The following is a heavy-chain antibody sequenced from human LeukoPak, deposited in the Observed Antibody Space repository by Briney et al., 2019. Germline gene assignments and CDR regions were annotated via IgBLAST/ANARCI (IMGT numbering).Heavy chain of an antibody. CDR1: GFTFGSYG. CDR3: AKDVRSSGWYIYYYYGMDV. J-gene: IGHJ6*02. V-gene: IGHV3-30*18. Sequence: GGSLRLSCAASGFTFGSYGMHWVRQAPGKGLEWVAVISYDGSNKYYADSVKGRFTISRDNSKNTLYLQMNSLRAEDTAVYYCAKDVRSSGWYIYYYYGMDVWGQGTTVTVSS. D-gene: IGHD6-19*01. CDR2: ISYDGSNK.